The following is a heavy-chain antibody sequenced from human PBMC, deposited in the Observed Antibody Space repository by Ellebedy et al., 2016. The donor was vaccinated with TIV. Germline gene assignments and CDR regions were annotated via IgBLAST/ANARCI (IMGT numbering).Heavy chain of an antibody. CDR2: IYTSGST. J-gene: IGHJ4*02. CDR1: GGSISSYY. D-gene: IGHD1-26*01. CDR3: ARGGSGSYRRAYFDY. Sequence: SETLSLXXTVSGGSISSYYWSWIRQPAGKGLEWIGRIYTSGSTNYNPSLKSRVTMSVDTSKNQFSLKLSSVAAADTAVYYCARGGSGSYRRAYFDYWGQGTLVTVSS. V-gene: IGHV4-4*07.